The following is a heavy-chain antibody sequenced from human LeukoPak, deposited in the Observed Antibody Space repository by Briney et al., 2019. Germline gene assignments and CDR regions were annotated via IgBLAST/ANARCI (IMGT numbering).Heavy chain of an antibody. CDR3: ARGAIEYSSWSVSDYYYYYMDV. CDR1: GGTFSSYA. D-gene: IGHD6-6*01. CDR2: IIPIFGTA. J-gene: IGHJ6*03. Sequence: ASVKVSCKASGGTFSSYAISWVRQAPGQGLEWMGGIIPIFGTANYAQKFQGRVTITTDESTSTAYMELSSLRSEDTAVYYCARGAIEYSSWSVSDYYYYYMDVWGKGTTATVSS. V-gene: IGHV1-69*05.